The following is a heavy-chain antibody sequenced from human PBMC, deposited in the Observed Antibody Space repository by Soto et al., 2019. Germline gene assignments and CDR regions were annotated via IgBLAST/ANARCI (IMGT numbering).Heavy chain of an antibody. Sequence: EVQLVESGGGLVQPGRSLRLPCAASGFTFDQYTMHWVRQAPGKGLEWVSSITWHSGTIGYADSVKGRFTISRDNAKNSLYLQMNSLRGEDTALYYCAKEMITFGDFNYYYMDVWGKGTTVTVSS. CDR2: ITWHSGTI. CDR1: GFTFDQYT. CDR3: AKEMITFGDFNYYYMDV. J-gene: IGHJ6*03. V-gene: IGHV3-9*01. D-gene: IGHD3-16*01.